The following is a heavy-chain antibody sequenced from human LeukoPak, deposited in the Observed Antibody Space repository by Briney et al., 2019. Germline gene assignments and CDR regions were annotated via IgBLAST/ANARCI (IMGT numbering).Heavy chain of an antibody. CDR1: GFAFSSYV. CDR2: ISGSGGTT. CDR3: ARWSSPYFFDY. J-gene: IGHJ4*02. D-gene: IGHD6-6*01. Sequence: PGGSLRLSCAASGFAFSSYVVSWVRQTPGKGLEWVSSISGSGGTTTYADSVRGRFTISRDNAKSTLYLQINSLRVEDAAVFYCARWSSPYFFDYWGQGTLVTVSS. V-gene: IGHV3-23*01.